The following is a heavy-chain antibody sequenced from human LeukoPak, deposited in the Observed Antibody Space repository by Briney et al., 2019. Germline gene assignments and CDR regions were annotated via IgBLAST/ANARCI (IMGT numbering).Heavy chain of an antibody. CDR3: ARDTTISGVVIPFDY. V-gene: IGHV3-21*01. CDR1: GFTFSSHS. J-gene: IGHJ4*02. D-gene: IGHD3-3*01. Sequence: GGSLRLSCAASGFTFSSHSMNWVRQAPGKGLEWVPSITSSGSNIYYADSVNGRFTISRDNARNSLYLQMNSLRAEDTAIYYCARDTTISGVVIPFDYWGQGTLVTVSS. CDR2: ITSSGSNI.